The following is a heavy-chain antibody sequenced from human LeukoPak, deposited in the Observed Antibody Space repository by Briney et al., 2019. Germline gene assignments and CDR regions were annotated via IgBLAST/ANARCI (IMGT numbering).Heavy chain of an antibody. V-gene: IGHV5-51*01. J-gene: IGHJ5*01. CDR1: GYNFSTWW. Sequence: GESLKISCKASGYNFSTWWIGWVRQPAGKGLEWIGLIHPADSTIRYSPSFEGQATISADTSTDTAYLQWTGLKASDTGIYYCARRHSNSWIADSWGQGTLVAVSS. D-gene: IGHD1-26*01. CDR2: IHPADSTI. CDR3: ARRHSNSWIADS.